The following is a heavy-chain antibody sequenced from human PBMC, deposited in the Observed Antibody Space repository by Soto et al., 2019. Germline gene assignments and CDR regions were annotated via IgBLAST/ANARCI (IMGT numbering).Heavy chain of an antibody. CDR3: GVQDDY. D-gene: IGHD1-1*01. CDR1: GLTFSSDA. J-gene: IGHJ4*02. V-gene: IGHV3-23*01. Sequence: EVQVLESVGGLVHPGGSLRVSGAASGLTFSSDAMSLVRQAPGKGLAWVSAISGRTGSTSYADSVKGRFTISRDNARNTLDLQMNSRRAADKAVYYCGVQDDYWGQGTLVTVSS. CDR2: ISGRTGST.